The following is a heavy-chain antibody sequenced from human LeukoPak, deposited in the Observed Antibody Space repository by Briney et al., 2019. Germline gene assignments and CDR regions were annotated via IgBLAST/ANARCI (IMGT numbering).Heavy chain of an antibody. D-gene: IGHD3-10*01. CDR2: ISYDGSNK. Sequence: GGSLRLSCAASGFTFSSYAMHWVRQAPGKGLEWVAVISYDGSNKYYADSVKGRFTISRDNSKNTLYLQMNSLRAEDTAVYYCARGLPVRGVMSYYYFDCWGQGTLVTVSS. CDR3: ARGLPVRGVMSYYYFDC. CDR1: GFTFSSYA. V-gene: IGHV3-30*04. J-gene: IGHJ4*02.